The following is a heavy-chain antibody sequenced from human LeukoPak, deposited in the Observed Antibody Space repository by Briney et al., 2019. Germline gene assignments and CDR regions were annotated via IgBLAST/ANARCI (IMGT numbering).Heavy chain of an antibody. V-gene: IGHV3-30*04. Sequence: PGGSLRLSCAASGFTFSSYAMHWVRQAPGKGLEWVAVISYDGSNKYYADSVKGRFTISRDTSKNTLYLQMNSLRAEDTAVYYCARLIGVTDAFDIWGQGTMVTVSS. CDR3: ARLIGVTDAFDI. CDR2: ISYDGSNK. J-gene: IGHJ3*02. D-gene: IGHD2/OR15-2a*01. CDR1: GFTFSSYA.